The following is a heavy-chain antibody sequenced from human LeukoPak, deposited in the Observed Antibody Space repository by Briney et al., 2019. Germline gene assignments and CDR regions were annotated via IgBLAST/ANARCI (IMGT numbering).Heavy chain of an antibody. CDR2: ISGSGGST. CDR3: AVHSSDYYSIGI. Sequence: GGSLRLSCAASGFTVSSNYMSWVRQAPGKGLEWVSAISGSGGSTYYADSVKGRFTISRDNSKNTLYLQMNSLRAEDTAVYYCAVHSSDYYSIGIWGQGTLVTVSS. D-gene: IGHD3-22*01. V-gene: IGHV3-23*01. J-gene: IGHJ4*02. CDR1: GFTVSSNY.